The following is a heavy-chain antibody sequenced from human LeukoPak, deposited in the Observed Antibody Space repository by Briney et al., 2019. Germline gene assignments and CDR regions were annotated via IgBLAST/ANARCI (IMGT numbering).Heavy chain of an antibody. CDR1: GGSISSGSYY. V-gene: IGHV4-39*07. D-gene: IGHD3-3*01. J-gene: IGHJ5*02. Sequence: PSQTLSLTCTVSGGSISSGSYYWNWIRQPPGKGLEWIGEINHSGSTNYNPSLKSRVTISVDTSKNQFSLKLTSVTAADTAVYYCAREGENTDFWSGYSTNWFDPWGQGTLVTVSS. CDR2: INHSGST. CDR3: AREGENTDFWSGYSTNWFDP.